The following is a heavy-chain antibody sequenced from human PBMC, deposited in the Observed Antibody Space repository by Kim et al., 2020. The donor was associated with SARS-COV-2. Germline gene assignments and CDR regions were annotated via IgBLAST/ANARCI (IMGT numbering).Heavy chain of an antibody. CDR3: ARDQHHGYYYDSSGYFLDY. CDR2: INTNTGNP. V-gene: IGHV7-4-1*02. J-gene: IGHJ4*02. CDR1: GYTFTSYA. D-gene: IGHD3-22*01. Sequence: ASVKVSCKASGYTFTSYAMNWVRQAPGQGLEWMGWINTNTGNPTYAQGFTGRFVFSLDTSVSTAYLQISSLKAEDTAVYYCARDQHHGYYYDSSGYFLDYWGQGTLVTVSS.